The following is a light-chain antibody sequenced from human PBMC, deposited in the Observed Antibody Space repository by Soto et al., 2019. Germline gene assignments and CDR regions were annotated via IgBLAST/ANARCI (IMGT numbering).Light chain of an antibody. CDR1: SXDVGGYDY. Sequence: QSVLTQPRSVSGSPGQSVTISCTGTSXDVGGYDYVSWFQQHPDKAPKLMIYDVTKRPSGVPDRFSGSKSGNTASLIISGLRADDEADYYCCSYAGRYSYVFGTGTKVILL. V-gene: IGLV2-11*01. J-gene: IGLJ1*01. CDR2: DVT. CDR3: CSYAGRYSYV.